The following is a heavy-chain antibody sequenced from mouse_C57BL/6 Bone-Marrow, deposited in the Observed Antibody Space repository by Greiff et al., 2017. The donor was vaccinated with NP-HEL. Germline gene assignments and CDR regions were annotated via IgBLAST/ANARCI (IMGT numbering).Heavy chain of an antibody. Sequence: EVQRVESGGGLVKPGGSLKLSCAASGFTFSSYTMSWVRQTPEKRLEWVATISGGGGNTYYPDSVKGRFTISRDNAKNTLYLQMSSLRAEDTALYYCARLWLRGYYCDYWGQGTTLTVSS. V-gene: IGHV5-9*01. CDR1: GFTFSSYT. CDR2: ISGGGGNT. D-gene: IGHD2-2*01. CDR3: ARLWLRGYYCDY. J-gene: IGHJ2*01.